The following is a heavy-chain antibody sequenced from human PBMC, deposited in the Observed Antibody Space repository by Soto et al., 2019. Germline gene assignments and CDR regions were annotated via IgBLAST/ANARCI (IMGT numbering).Heavy chain of an antibody. CDR1: GFTFADYA. Sequence: PGGSLRLSCVASGFTFADYAMHWVRQPPGKGLQWVAVISPKGLSDSVEGRFTISRDNSKNTLYLQMNNLRAEDTAVYYCARDDAFANENTFDIWGQGTKVTVS. CDR2: ISPK. CDR3: ARDDAFANENTFDI. V-gene: IGHV3-33*08. D-gene: IGHD1-1*01. J-gene: IGHJ3*02.